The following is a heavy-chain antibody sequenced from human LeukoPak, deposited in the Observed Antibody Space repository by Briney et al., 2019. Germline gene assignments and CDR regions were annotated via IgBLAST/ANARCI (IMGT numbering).Heavy chain of an antibody. V-gene: IGHV4-39*01. CDR2: IYYSGST. Sequence: SETLSLTCTVSGGSISSSSYYWGWIRQPPGKGLEWIGSIYYSGSTYYNPSLKSRVTISVDTSKNQFSLKLSSVTAADTAVYYCARQEYYYDSSGCYPAFDYWGQGTLVTVSS. D-gene: IGHD3-22*01. J-gene: IGHJ4*02. CDR1: GGSISSSSYY. CDR3: ARQEYYYDSSGCYPAFDY.